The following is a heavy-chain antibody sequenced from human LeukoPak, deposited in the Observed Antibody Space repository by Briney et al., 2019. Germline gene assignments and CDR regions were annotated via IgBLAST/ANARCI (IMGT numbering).Heavy chain of an antibody. D-gene: IGHD3-22*01. V-gene: IGHV3-33*06. J-gene: IGHJ4*02. CDR1: GFTFSSYG. Sequence: GRSLRLSCAASGFTFSSYGMHWVRQAPGKGLEWVAVIWYDGSNKYYVDSVKGRFTISRDNSKNTLYLQMNSLRAEDTAVYYCAKEGGSGYYYFDYWGQGTLVTVSS. CDR2: IWYDGSNK. CDR3: AKEGGSGYYYFDY.